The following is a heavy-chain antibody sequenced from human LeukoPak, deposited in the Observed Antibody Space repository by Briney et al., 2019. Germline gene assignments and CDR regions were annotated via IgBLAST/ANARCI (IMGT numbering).Heavy chain of an antibody. V-gene: IGHV3-21*01. CDR2: VSNSGDYI. J-gene: IGHJ4*02. D-gene: IGHD1-26*01. CDR3: ASGREKWELLFDY. Sequence: IPGGSLRLSCAASGFSFSSYRMNWVRQAPGKGLEWVSSVSNSGDYIHYADSVKGRFTISRDNAKNSLYLQMNSLRAEDTAVYYCASGREKWELLFDYWGQGTLVTVSS. CDR1: GFSFSSYR.